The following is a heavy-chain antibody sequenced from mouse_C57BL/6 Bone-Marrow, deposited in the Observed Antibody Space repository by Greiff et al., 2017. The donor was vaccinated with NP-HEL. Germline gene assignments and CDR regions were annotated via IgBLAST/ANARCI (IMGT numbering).Heavy chain of an antibody. V-gene: IGHV1-74*01. CDR2: IHPSDSDT. Sequence: QVQLQQPGAELVKPGASVKVSCKASGYTFTSYWMHWVKQRPGQGLEWIGRIHPSDSDTNYNQKFKGKATLTGDKSSSTAYMQISSLTSEDSAVYYCASGGYDGYYVGRMDYWGQGTSVTVSS. CDR1: GYTFTSYW. D-gene: IGHD2-3*01. J-gene: IGHJ4*01. CDR3: ASGGYDGYYVGRMDY.